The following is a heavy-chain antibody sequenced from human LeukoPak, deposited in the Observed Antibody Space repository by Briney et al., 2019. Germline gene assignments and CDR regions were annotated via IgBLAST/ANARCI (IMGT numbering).Heavy chain of an antibody. D-gene: IGHD4-23*01. J-gene: IGHJ4*02. Sequence: PGGSLRLSCTASGFTFSNYEMNWVRQAPGKGLEWVAVISYDGSNKDYADSVKGRFTISRDNSKNTLYVQMNSLRVEDTAVYYCVLGHYGGLFDNWGQGTLVTVSS. V-gene: IGHV3-30*03. CDR1: GFTFSNYE. CDR3: VLGHYGGLFDN. CDR2: ISYDGSNK.